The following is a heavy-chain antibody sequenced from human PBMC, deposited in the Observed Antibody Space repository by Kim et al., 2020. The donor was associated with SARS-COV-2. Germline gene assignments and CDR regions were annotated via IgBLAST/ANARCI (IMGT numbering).Heavy chain of an antibody. CDR3: AKAATPISYSSSYSMDV. Sequence: GGSLRFSCAASGFTFSSYGMHWARQAPGKGLEWVAVISYDGNNKYYADSVKGRFTISRDNSKNTLYVQMNSLRAEDTAVYYCAKAATPISYSSSYSMDVWGQGTTVTVSS. CDR1: GFTFSSYG. D-gene: IGHD6-6*01. V-gene: IGHV3-30*18. J-gene: IGHJ6*02. CDR2: ISYDGNNK.